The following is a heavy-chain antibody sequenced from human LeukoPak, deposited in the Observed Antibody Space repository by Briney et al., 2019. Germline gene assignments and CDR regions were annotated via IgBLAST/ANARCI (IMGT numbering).Heavy chain of an antibody. CDR1: GGSISSGGYY. CDR3: ATTYDYRYYMDV. CDR2: IYTSGST. Sequence: PSETLSLTCTVSGGSISSGGYYWSWIRQPPGKGLEWIGRIYTSGSTNYNPSLKSRVTMSVDKSKNQLSLKLSSVTAADTAVYYCATTYDYRYYMDVWGKGTTVTVSS. J-gene: IGHJ6*03. D-gene: IGHD5-12*01. V-gene: IGHV4-61*02.